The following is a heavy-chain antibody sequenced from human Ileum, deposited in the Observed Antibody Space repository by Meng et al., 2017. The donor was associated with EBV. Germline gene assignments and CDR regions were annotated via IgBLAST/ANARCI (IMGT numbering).Heavy chain of an antibody. CDR3: ARGSTFILVD. J-gene: IGHJ4*02. Sequence: VHLQESGPVLVKPSASLSLTCTVSGGSVATTSDNWSWLRQPPGKGLEWIGYIDYSGSAKYNPSLQSRVDMSVDTSKNHFSLKLRSVTAADTGLYYCARGSTFILVDWGQGTLVTVSS. D-gene: IGHD3-22*01. CDR2: IDYSGSA. CDR1: GGSVATTSDN. V-gene: IGHV4-61*03.